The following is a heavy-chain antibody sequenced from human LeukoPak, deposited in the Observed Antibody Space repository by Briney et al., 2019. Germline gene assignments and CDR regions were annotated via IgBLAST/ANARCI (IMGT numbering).Heavy chain of an antibody. CDR1: GFTFSIND. CDR3: VRLRRSSATGGYYYYYDY. D-gene: IGHD3-22*01. J-gene: IGHJ4*02. V-gene: IGHV3-48*03. CDR2: ISSSGSTI. Sequence: GKSLRLSCEVSGFTFSINDMNWVRQAPGKGLEWISYISSSGSTIYYADSVRGRFTISRDNAKNSLFLQMDSLSAEDTAVYYCVRLRRSSATGGYYYYYDYWGQGILVTVSS.